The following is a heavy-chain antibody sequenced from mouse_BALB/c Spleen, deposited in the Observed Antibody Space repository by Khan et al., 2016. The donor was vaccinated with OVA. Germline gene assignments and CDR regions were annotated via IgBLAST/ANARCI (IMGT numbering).Heavy chain of an antibody. CDR2: IYYSGTI. J-gene: IGHJ1*01. D-gene: IGHD1-1*01. CDR3: ARDAGSLYWYFDV. CDR1: GISITTGNYR. Sequence: EVELVESGPGLVKPSQTVSLTCTVTGISITTGNYRWSWIRQFPGNKLEWIGNIYYSGTITYNPSLTSRTTITRDTSKSQFFLEMNSLTAEDTATSFVARDAGSLYWYFDVWGAGTTVTVSS. V-gene: IGHV3-5*02.